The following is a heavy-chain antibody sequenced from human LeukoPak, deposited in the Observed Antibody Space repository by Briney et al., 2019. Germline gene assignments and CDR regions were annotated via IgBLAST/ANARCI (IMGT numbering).Heavy chain of an antibody. J-gene: IGHJ4*02. Sequence: PSETLSLTCTVSGDSISSYYWSWIRQPPGKGLEWIGYIYYSGSTNYNPSLKSRVTISVDSSKNQFSLKLSSVTAADTAVYYCAGVWYFGSGSQFDYWGQGTLVTVSS. D-gene: IGHD3-10*01. CDR3: AGVWYFGSGSQFDY. CDR2: IYYSGST. CDR1: GDSISSYY. V-gene: IGHV4-59*01.